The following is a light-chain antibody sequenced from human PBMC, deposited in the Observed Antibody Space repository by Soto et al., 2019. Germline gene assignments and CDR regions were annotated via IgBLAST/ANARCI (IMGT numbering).Light chain of an antibody. Sequence: DIQMTQSPSTLSASVGDRVTITCLASQSISSWLAWYQQKAGKAPKLLIYKASSLESGVRSRFSGGGSGPEFTLTISILQPIDFATYYCEQYDSYPRTFGQGTKVEI. CDR2: KAS. J-gene: IGKJ1*01. CDR3: EQYDSYPRT. V-gene: IGKV1-5*03. CDR1: QSISSW.